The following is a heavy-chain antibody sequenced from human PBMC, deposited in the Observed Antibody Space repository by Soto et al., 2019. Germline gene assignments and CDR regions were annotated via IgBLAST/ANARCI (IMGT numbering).Heavy chain of an antibody. Sequence: QVQLVESGGRMVQPGGSLRLSCAASGFDFNGYVLHWVRQAPGKGLEWVAVMSYDGTVIYYADSLKGRFTISRDNSKNTLYLQMNIMSAEGKAVYYYAKVREDMLLLVALDSWGQGTLVTVFS. J-gene: IGHJ4*02. CDR1: GFDFNGYV. V-gene: IGHV3-30*18. CDR3: AKVREDMLLLVALDS. D-gene: IGHD2-8*02. CDR2: MSYDGTVI.